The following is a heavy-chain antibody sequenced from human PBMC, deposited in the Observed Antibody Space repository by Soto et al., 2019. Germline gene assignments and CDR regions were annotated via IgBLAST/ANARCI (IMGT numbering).Heavy chain of an antibody. Sequence: QVQLVQSGAEVKKPGSSVKVSCKASGGTFSSYAISWVRQAPGQGLEWMGGLIPIFGTANYAQKFQGRVTITADKPTRTAYMELSSLRSEDTAVYYCATSTEYYDFWSGYPPYYYYGMDVWGQGTTVTVSS. D-gene: IGHD3-3*01. CDR1: GGTFSSYA. J-gene: IGHJ6*02. CDR3: ATSTEYYDFWSGYPPYYYYGMDV. CDR2: LIPIFGTA. V-gene: IGHV1-69*06.